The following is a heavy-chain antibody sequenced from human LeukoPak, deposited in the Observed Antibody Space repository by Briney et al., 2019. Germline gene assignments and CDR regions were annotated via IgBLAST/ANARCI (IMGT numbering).Heavy chain of an antibody. CDR1: GFTFDDYA. D-gene: IGHD4-17*01. CDR3: AKGTLGDYRAGPDY. J-gene: IGHJ4*02. CDR2: ISWGGGST. Sequence: QTGGSLRLSCAASGFTFDDYAMHWVRQVPGKGLEWVSFISWGGGSTYYADSVKGRFTISRDNSKNSLYLQMNSLRAEDTALYYCAKGTLGDYRAGPDYWGRGTLVTVSS. V-gene: IGHV3-43D*03.